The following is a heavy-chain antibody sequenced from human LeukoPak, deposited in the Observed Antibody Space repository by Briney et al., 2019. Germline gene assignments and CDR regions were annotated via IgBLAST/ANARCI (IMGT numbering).Heavy chain of an antibody. CDR3: ARVFQGGEWLLGGLDY. J-gene: IGHJ4*02. CDR2: IYYSGST. D-gene: IGHD3-3*01. CDR1: GGSISSYY. V-gene: IGHV4-59*01. Sequence: SETLSLTCTVSGGSISSYYWSWIRQPPGKGLEWIGYIYYSGSTNYNPSLKSRVTMSVDTPKNQFSLKLSSVTAADTAVYYCARVFQGGEWLLGGLDYWGQGALVAVSS.